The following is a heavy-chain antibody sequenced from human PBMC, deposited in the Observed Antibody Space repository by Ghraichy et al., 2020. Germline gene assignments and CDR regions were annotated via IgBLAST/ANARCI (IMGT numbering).Heavy chain of an antibody. V-gene: IGHV3-30*04. CDR3: AREGRPKGRDAFDI. J-gene: IGHJ3*02. Sequence: GGSLRLSCAASGFTFSSYAMHWVRQAPGKGLEWVAVISYDGSNKYYADSVKGRFTISRDNSKNTLYLQMNSLRAEDTAVYYCAREGRPKGRDAFDIWGQGTMVTVSS. CDR1: GFTFSSYA. CDR2: ISYDGSNK.